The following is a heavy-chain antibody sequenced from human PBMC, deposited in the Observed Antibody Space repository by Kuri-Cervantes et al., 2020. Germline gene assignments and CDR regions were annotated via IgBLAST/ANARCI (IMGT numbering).Heavy chain of an antibody. D-gene: IGHD6-19*01. J-gene: IGHJ6*02. CDR3: ASLWLVQVSGMDV. Sequence: LRLSCAVSGGSISSGGYSWSWIRQPPGKGLEWIGYIYHSGSTNYNPSLKSRVTISVDKSKNQFSLKLSSVTAADTAVYYCASLWLVQVSGMDVWGQGTTVTVSS. CDR1: GGSISSGGYS. V-gene: IGHV4-30-2*01. CDR2: IYHSGST.